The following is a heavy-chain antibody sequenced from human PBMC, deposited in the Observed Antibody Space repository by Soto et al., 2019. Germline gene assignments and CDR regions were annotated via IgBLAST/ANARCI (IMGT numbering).Heavy chain of an antibody. CDR3: ARGPIAAGSTIVFAD. D-gene: IGHD6-13*01. J-gene: IGHJ4*02. CDR2: IIPIFGTA. V-gene: IGHV1-69*01. Sequence: QVQMVQSGAEVKKPGSSVKVSCKASGGTFISYTISWVRQAPGQGLEWVGGIIPIFGTANYAQKFQGRLTVLADDSTNTAYMALNSLTSAGTAVYSCARGPIAAGSTIVFADWGQGTLVSVDS. CDR1: GGTFISYT.